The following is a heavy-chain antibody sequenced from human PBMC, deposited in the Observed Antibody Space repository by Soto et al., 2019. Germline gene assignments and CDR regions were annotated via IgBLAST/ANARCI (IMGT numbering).Heavy chain of an antibody. J-gene: IGHJ4*02. CDR3: ARSLFLASTGIEPFDF. D-gene: IGHD6-13*01. V-gene: IGHV3-23*01. Sequence: EVQLLESGGGLVQPGGSLVLSCAASGFTFSSYAMSWVRQAPGKGLEWVSSISGGGNDAYYADSVKGRFTISRDNSRNTLYLQMNSLRAYDTAVHYCARSLFLASTGIEPFDFWGQGTLVTVSS. CDR2: ISGGGNDA. CDR1: GFTFSSYA.